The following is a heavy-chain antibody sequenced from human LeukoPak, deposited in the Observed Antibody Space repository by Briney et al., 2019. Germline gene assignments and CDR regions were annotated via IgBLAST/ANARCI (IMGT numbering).Heavy chain of an antibody. CDR3: ATQDGSGSYWDFDY. Sequence: AXVKVSCKVSGYTLTELSMHWVRQAPGKGLEWMGGFDPEDGETIYAQKFQGRVTMTEDTSTDTAYMELSSLRSEDTAVYYCATQDGSGSYWDFDYWGQGTLVTVSS. CDR1: GYTLTELS. V-gene: IGHV1-24*01. J-gene: IGHJ4*02. CDR2: FDPEDGET. D-gene: IGHD3-10*01.